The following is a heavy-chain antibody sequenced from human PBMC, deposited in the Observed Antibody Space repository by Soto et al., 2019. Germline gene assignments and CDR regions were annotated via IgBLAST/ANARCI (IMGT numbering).Heavy chain of an antibody. D-gene: IGHD4-17*01. CDR1: GGTFSSHS. CDR2: IITLFGTA. CDR3: AIEVCYGDFSAALLD. V-gene: IGHV1-69*01. Sequence: VQLMQSGAEVKQPGSSVKVSCKASGGTFSSHSINWVRQAPGQGLEWMGGIITLFGTANYAQNFQGRVTITADQSTRTAYMEINSLRSDDTAVYYCAIEVCYGDFSAALLDWGQGTLVTVSS. J-gene: IGHJ4*02.